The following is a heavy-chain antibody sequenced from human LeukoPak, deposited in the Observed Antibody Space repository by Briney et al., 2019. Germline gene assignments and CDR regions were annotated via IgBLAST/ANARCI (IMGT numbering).Heavy chain of an antibody. J-gene: IGHJ4*02. CDR3: ARGGEPYYFDY. V-gene: IGHV4-61*08. D-gene: IGHD1-14*01. CDR1: GGSISSGDYY. Sequence: NSSETLSLTCTVSGGSISSGDYYWSWIRQPPGKGLEWIGYIYYSGSTNYNPSLKSRVTISVDTSKNQFSLKLSSVTAADTAVYYCARGGEPYYFDYWGQGTLVTVSS. CDR2: IYYSGST.